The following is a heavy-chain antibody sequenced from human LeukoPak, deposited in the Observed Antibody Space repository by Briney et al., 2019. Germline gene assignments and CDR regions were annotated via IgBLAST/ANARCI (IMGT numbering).Heavy chain of an antibody. CDR2: FDPEDGET. D-gene: IGHD1-26*01. Sequence: ASVKVSCKVSGYTLTELSTHWVRQAPGKGLEWMGGFDPEDGETIYAQKFQGRVTMTEDTSTDTAYMELSSLRSEDTAVYYCATGYSGSYYSDYWGQGTLVTVSS. CDR1: GYTLTELS. CDR3: ATGYSGSYYSDY. J-gene: IGHJ4*02. V-gene: IGHV1-24*01.